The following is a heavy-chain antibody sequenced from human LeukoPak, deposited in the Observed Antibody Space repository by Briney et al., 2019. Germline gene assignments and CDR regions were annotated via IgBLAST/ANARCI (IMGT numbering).Heavy chain of an antibody. J-gene: IGHJ4*02. Sequence: PGGSLRLSCAASGFTFSRYALNWVRQAPGRGLEWVSTITRSGTNTYSAVSVKGRFTISRDNSKNTLYLQMNSLRAEDTAVYYCAKDEGPYRFFDSWGQGTL. CDR3: AKDEGPYRFFDS. CDR2: ITRSGTNT. V-gene: IGHV3-23*01. CDR1: GFTFSRYA. D-gene: IGHD2-2*01.